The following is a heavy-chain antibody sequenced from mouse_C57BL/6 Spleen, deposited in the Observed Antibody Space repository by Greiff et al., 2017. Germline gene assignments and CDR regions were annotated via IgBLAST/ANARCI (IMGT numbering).Heavy chain of an antibody. Sequence: EVMLVESGGDLVKPGGSLKLSCAASGFTFSSYGMSWVRQTPDKRLAWVATISSGGSYTYYPDSVTGRFTISRDNAKNTLYLQMSSLKSEDTAMYYCARKGAYYSNLYAMDYWGQGTSVTVSS. CDR1: GFTFSSYG. V-gene: IGHV5-6*01. CDR2: ISSGGSYT. J-gene: IGHJ4*01. D-gene: IGHD2-5*01. CDR3: ARKGAYYSNLYAMDY.